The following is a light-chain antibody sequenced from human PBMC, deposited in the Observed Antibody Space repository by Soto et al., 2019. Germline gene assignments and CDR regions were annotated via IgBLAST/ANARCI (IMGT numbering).Light chain of an antibody. J-gene: IGKJ4*01. CDR2: AAS. Sequence: IQMTQSPSSLSASVGDRVTISCRASQSISRYLNWYQQKPGKAPKLLIYAASSLQSGVPSRFSGSGSGTDFTLTISSLQTEDFATYYCQKYNSAPLTFGGGTKVDIK. V-gene: IGKV1-39*01. CDR1: QSISRY. CDR3: QKYNSAPLT.